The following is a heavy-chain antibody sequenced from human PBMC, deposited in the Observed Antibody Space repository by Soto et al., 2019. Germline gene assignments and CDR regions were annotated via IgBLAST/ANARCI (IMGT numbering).Heavy chain of an antibody. CDR1: GFTFSNYW. D-gene: IGHD3-10*01. Sequence: GGSLRLSCAASGFTFSNYWMQWVRQAPGKGLVWVSRIHNDGRNTIYADSVKGRFTISRDNAKNTLYLQMNSLRAEDTAVYYCARQNNYGFDYWGQGTLVTVSS. CDR3: ARQNNYGFDY. V-gene: IGHV3-74*01. CDR2: IHNDGRNT. J-gene: IGHJ4*02.